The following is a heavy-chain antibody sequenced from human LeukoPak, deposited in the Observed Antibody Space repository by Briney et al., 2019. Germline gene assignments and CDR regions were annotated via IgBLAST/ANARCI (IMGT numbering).Heavy chain of an antibody. Sequence: SETLSLTCTVSGGSISSSSYYWGWIRQPPGKGLEWIGSIYYSGSTYYNPSLKSRVTISVDTSKNQFSLKLSSVTAADTAVYYCGSGMVSAVAGPRFDYWGQGTLVTVSS. CDR2: IYYSGST. CDR3: GSGMVSAVAGPRFDY. V-gene: IGHV4-39*01. CDR1: GGSISSSSYY. D-gene: IGHD6-19*01. J-gene: IGHJ4*02.